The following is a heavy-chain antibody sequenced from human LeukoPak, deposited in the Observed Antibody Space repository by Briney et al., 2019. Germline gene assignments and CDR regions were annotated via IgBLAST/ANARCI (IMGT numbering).Heavy chain of an antibody. V-gene: IGHV3-7*01. CDR1: GFTFSSSW. CDR3: AKKSIGFDY. Sequence: GGSLSLSCAASGFTFSSSWMNWVRQAPGKGLVWVANIKQDGSETYYVDSVKGRFTISRDNSKNTLYPQMNSLRAEDTAVYYCAKKSIGFDYWGQGTLVTVSS. CDR2: IKQDGSET. J-gene: IGHJ4*02. D-gene: IGHD3-10*01.